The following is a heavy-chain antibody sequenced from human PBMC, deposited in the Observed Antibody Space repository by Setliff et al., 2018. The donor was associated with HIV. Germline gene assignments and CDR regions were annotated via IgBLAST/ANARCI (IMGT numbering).Heavy chain of an antibody. CDR1: GFTFSSYA. D-gene: IGHD6-6*01. J-gene: IGHJ3*02. CDR2: ISWNSGSI. V-gene: IGHV3-9*03. CDR3: AKDRDYSSSSTTAFDI. Sequence: GGSLRLSCAASGFTFSSYAMTWVRQAPGKGLEWVSGISWNSGSIGYADSVKGRFTISRDNAKNSLYLQMNSLRAEDMALYYCAKDRDYSSSSTTAFDIWGQGTMVTVSS.